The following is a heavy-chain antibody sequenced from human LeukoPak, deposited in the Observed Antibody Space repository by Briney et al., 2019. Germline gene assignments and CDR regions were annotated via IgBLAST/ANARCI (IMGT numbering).Heavy chain of an antibody. D-gene: IGHD6-13*01. CDR2: ISGSGGST. Sequence: GGSLRLXCAASGFTFSSYAMSWVRQAPGKGLEWVSAISGSGGSTYYADSVKGRFTISRDNSKNTLYLQMNSLRAEDTAVYYCAKVLGIASEYFQHWGQGTLVTVSS. J-gene: IGHJ1*01. CDR1: GFTFSSYA. V-gene: IGHV3-23*01. CDR3: AKVLGIASEYFQH.